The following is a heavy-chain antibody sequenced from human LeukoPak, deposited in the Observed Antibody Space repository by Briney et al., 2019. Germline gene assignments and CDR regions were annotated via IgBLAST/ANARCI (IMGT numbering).Heavy chain of an antibody. J-gene: IGHJ3*02. CDR3: VRPPIKYYYESSGPDAFDI. CDR2: ISSRSTYR. V-gene: IGHV3-21*01. CDR1: GFTFSSYE. Sequence: PGGSLRLSCAASGFTFSSYEMNWVRQAPGKGLEWVSFISSRSTYRYYADSVKGRFTISRDNAKNSLYLQMNSLRAEDTAVYYCVRPPIKYYYESSGPDAFDIWGQGTMVTVSS. D-gene: IGHD3-22*01.